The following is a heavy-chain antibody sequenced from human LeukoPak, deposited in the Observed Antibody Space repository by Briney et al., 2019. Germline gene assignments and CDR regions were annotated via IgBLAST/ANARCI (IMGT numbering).Heavy chain of an antibody. Sequence: PSETLSLTCTVSGGSISSSSYYWGWIRQPPGKGLEWIGSIYYSGSTYYNPSLKSRVTISVDTSKNQFSLKLCSVTAADTAVYYCARDTAGIVVVPAVMGWFDPWGQGTLVTVSS. CDR3: ARDTAGIVVVPAVMGWFDP. CDR2: IYYSGST. CDR1: GGSISSSSYY. D-gene: IGHD2-2*01. V-gene: IGHV4-39*07. J-gene: IGHJ5*02.